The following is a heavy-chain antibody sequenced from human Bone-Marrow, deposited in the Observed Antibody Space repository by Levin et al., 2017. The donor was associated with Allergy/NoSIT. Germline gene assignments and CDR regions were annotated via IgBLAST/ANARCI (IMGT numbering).Heavy chain of an antibody. D-gene: IGHD1-26*01. CDR3: SVGATRGHFSGY. CDR1: GFTFSSYS. Sequence: LSLTCAASGFTFSSYSMNWVRQAPGKGLEWVSYISSSSSTIYYADSVKGRFTISRDNAKNSLYLQMNSLRAEDTAVYYCSVGATRGHFSGYWGQGTLVTVSS. CDR2: ISSSSSTI. V-gene: IGHV3-48*01. J-gene: IGHJ4*02.